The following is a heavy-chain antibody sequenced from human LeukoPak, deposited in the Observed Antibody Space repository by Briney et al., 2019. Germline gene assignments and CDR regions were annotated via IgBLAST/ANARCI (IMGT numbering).Heavy chain of an antibody. D-gene: IGHD3-22*01. CDR1: GYTFTRYY. V-gene: IGHV1-46*01. CDR2: INPSGGTT. Sequence: ASVKVSCKASGYTFTRYYMHWVRQAPGQGLEWMGIINPSGGTTNYAQKFQGRVTITADESTSTAYMELSSLRSEDTAVYYCARDGFTYYDSSGSRVYGMDVWGQGTTVTVSS. J-gene: IGHJ6*02. CDR3: ARDGFTYYDSSGSRVYGMDV.